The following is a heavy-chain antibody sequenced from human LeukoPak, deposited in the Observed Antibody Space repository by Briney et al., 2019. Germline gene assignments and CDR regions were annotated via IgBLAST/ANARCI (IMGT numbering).Heavy chain of an antibody. Sequence: SVKVSCKASGGTFSSYAISWVRQAPGQGLEWMGGITPIFGTANYAQKFQGRVTITTDESTSTAYMELSSLRSEDTAVYYCARSREFGVVTYNWFDPWGQGTLVTVSS. V-gene: IGHV1-69*05. D-gene: IGHD3-3*01. CDR1: GGTFSSYA. CDR2: ITPIFGTA. J-gene: IGHJ5*02. CDR3: ARSREFGVVTYNWFDP.